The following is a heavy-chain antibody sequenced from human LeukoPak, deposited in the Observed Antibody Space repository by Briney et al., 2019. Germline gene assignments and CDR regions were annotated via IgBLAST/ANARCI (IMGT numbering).Heavy chain of an antibody. CDR2: ISGSGGST. V-gene: IGHV3-23*01. Sequence: GGTLTLSCAASGFTFSSYAMSWVRQAPGKGLEWVSAISGSGGSTYYADSVKGRFTISRDNSKNTLYMQMNSLRAEDTAVYYCARYRPDAFDIWGQGTMVTVSS. D-gene: IGHD2-15*01. CDR1: GFTFSSYA. J-gene: IGHJ3*02. CDR3: ARYRPDAFDI.